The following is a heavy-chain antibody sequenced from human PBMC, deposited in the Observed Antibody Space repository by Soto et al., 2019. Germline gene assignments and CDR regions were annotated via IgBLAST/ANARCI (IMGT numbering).Heavy chain of an antibody. V-gene: IGHV3-33*01. Sequence: GGSLRLSCAASGFTFSSYGMHWVRQAPGKGLEWVAVIWYDGSNKYYADSVKGRFTISRDNSKNTLYLQMNSLRAEDTAVYYCATPLGYSGYDSSFLYYGMDVWGQGTTVTVSS. J-gene: IGHJ6*02. D-gene: IGHD5-12*01. CDR1: GFTFSSYG. CDR2: IWYDGSNK. CDR3: ATPLGYSGYDSSFLYYGMDV.